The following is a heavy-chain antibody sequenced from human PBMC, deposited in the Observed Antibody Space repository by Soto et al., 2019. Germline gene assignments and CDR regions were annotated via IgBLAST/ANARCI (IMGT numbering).Heavy chain of an antibody. CDR1: GGPISDFY. CDR3: VRDRAFSYAYDV. J-gene: IGHJ4*02. D-gene: IGHD3-16*01. Sequence: PSETLSLTCIVSGGPISDFYWSWIRQPPGKGLEYIGYFHYGGRTNYNPSLKSRVNISVDTAKNQFSLQLTSVTAADTALYFCVRDRAFSYAYDVWGQGSLVTVSS. CDR2: FHYGGRT. V-gene: IGHV4-59*01.